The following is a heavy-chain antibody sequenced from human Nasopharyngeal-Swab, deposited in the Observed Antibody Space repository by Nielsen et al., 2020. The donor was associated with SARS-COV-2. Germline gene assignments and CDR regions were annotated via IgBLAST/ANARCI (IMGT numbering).Heavy chain of an antibody. Sequence: GGSLRLSCAASGFTFSGYSMNWVRQAPGKGLEWVSSISSSSAYIYYAGSVKGRFTVSRDNAKYSLYLQMNSLRAEDTAVYYCARDGATVTNYYYYGMDVWGQGTTVTVSS. CDR3: ARDGATVTNYYYYGMDV. CDR1: GFTFSGYS. D-gene: IGHD4-17*01. J-gene: IGHJ6*02. CDR2: ISSSSAYI. V-gene: IGHV3-21*04.